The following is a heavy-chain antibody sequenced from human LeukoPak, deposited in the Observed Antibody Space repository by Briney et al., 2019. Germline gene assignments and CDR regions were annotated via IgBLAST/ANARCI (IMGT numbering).Heavy chain of an antibody. J-gene: IGHJ4*02. Sequence: GASVTVSCKASGYRFTVYYMHWVRQPPGKGLEWMGWINPNSDGTHYAQKFLRSVTMTRDTSISTAYMELTRLTSDATALYYCATLYGDYVPSDYWGQGTLVTVSS. V-gene: IGHV1-2*02. CDR3: ATLYGDYVPSDY. CDR2: INPNSDGT. D-gene: IGHD4-17*01. CDR1: GYRFTVYY.